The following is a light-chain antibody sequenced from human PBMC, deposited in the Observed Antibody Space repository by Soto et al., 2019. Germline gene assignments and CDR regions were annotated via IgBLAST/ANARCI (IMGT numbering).Light chain of an antibody. CDR3: QQYYEAQVT. V-gene: IGKV4-1*01. CDR2: WAS. CDR1: LSALSKSNNNNY. J-gene: IGKJ3*01. Sequence: DIGMPQSPDSLAVSLGERSTINCNSRLSALSKSNNNNYQAWFRQNPGDPHKLLHYWASTRESGVPDRISGSGSLPEFTLTISSLQAEDVAGYYCQQYYEAQVTFGPGTKVDI.